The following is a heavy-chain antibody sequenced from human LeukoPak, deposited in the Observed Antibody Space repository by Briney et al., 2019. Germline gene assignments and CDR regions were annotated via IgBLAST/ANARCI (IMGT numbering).Heavy chain of an antibody. J-gene: IGHJ3*02. Sequence: SETLSLTCAVYGGSFSGYFWSWIRQPPGKGLEWIGYVYYSGSTNYNPSLKSRVTISVDTSKKQFSLKLSSATAADTAVYYCARVLDLSKRGLDAFDIWGQGTMVTVSS. V-gene: IGHV4-59*01. CDR1: GGSFSGYF. CDR2: VYYSGST. D-gene: IGHD3-16*01. CDR3: ARVLDLSKRGLDAFDI.